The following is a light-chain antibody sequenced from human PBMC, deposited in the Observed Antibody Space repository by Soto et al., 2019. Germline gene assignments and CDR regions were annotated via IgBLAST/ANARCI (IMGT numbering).Light chain of an antibody. V-gene: IGKV1-5*03. CDR2: KAS. CDR3: QQYNSYSET. Sequence: DIQMTQSPSTLSASVGDRVTITFRASQSISSWLAWYQQKPGKAPKLLIYKASSLESGVPSRFSGSGSGTEFTLTISSLQPDDFATYYCQQYNSYSETFGQGTKVDNK. J-gene: IGKJ1*01. CDR1: QSISSW.